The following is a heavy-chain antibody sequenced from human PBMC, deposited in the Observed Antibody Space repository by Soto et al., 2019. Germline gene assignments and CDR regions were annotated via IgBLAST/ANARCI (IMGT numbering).Heavy chain of an antibody. CDR2: IYYSGST. Sequence: KASETLSLTCTVSGGSISSYYWSWIRQPPGKGLEWIGYIYYSGSTNYNPSLKSRVTISVDTSKNQFSLKLSSVTAADTAVYYCARDRGYRAGDAFDIWGQGTMVTVSS. V-gene: IGHV4-59*01. CDR3: ARDRGYRAGDAFDI. D-gene: IGHD6-13*01. J-gene: IGHJ3*02. CDR1: GGSISSYY.